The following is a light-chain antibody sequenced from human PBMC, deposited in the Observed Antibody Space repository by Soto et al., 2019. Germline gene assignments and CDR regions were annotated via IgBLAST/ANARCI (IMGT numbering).Light chain of an antibody. CDR1: QSISKC. J-gene: IGKJ1*01. Sequence: DVQMTQSPSSLSASVGDRVTISCRASQSISKCLNWYQQKPGTAPKLLIYAASSLESGVPSRFSGSGSGTDYTLTISSMQHQDVATYYYQQHYITPRPFGQGTKVDIK. CDR2: AAS. CDR3: QQHYITPRP. V-gene: IGKV1-39*01.